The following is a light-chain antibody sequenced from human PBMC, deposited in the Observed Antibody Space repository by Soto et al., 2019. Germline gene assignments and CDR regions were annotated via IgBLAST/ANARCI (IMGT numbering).Light chain of an antibody. CDR2: AAS. J-gene: IGKJ1*01. Sequence: IQMTQSPSTLSASVGDTVTITCRASQSISVSLAWYQQKPGKAPKLLIFAASNLHSGVPSRFSGSGSGTDFTLTINNLQAEDFATYYCLQEYNYPRTFGQGTKVDIK. CDR1: QSISVS. V-gene: IGKV1-6*01. CDR3: LQEYNYPRT.